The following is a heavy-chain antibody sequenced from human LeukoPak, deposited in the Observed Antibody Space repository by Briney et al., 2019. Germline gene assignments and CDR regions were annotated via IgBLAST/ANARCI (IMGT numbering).Heavy chain of an antibody. V-gene: IGHV4-39*01. D-gene: IGHD2-8*01. CDR2: VYYSGNT. CDR3: ARNGGHPGMAKDYYYYMDV. J-gene: IGHJ6*03. CDR1: GGSISISGSSYY. Sequence: PSETLSLTCSVSGGSISISGSSYYWAWIRQPPGKGLEWVGSVYYSGNTYYNPSLKSRVSMSVDTSRNQFSLKLSSVTAADTAVYYCARNGGHPGMAKDYYYYMDVWGKGTTVTIS.